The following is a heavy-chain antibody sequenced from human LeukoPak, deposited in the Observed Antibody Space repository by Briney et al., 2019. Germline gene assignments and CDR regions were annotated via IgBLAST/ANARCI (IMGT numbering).Heavy chain of an antibody. D-gene: IGHD3-10*01. J-gene: IGHJ6*03. CDR1: GGTFSSYA. CDR2: IIPIFGTA. Sequence: ASVKVSCKASGGTFSSYAISRVRQAPGQGLEWMGGIIPIFGTANYAQKFQGRVTITADESTSTAYMELSSLRSEDTAVYYCAGPQNYYGSGSYYNPTQYYYYYMDVWGKGTTVTISS. CDR3: AGPQNYYGSGSYYNPTQYYYYYMDV. V-gene: IGHV1-69*13.